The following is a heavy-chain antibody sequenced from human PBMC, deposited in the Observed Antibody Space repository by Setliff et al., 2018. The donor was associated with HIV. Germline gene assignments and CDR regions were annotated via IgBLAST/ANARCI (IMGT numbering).Heavy chain of an antibody. CDR1: GGSLGGYY. V-gene: IGHV4-4*07. CDR2: IFASGTT. J-gene: IGHJ5*02. Sequence: PSETLSLTCTVSGGSLGGYYWSWIRQPAGKRLEWIGRIFASGTTNYNPSLKSRVSMSIDTSKDQFSLNLNSVTAADRAVYFCARDRSNYGSGSSAYNWFDPWGLGTLVTVSS. D-gene: IGHD3-10*01. CDR3: ARDRSNYGSGSSAYNWFDP.